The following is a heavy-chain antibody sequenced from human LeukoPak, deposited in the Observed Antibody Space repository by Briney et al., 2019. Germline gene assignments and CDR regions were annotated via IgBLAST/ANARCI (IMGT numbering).Heavy chain of an antibody. Sequence: SVTVSCTASGGTFSSYAISWVRQAPGQGLEWMGGIIPIFGTANYAQKFQGRVTITADESTSTAYMELSSLRSEDTAVYYCARSYCGGDCYSSFDYWGQGTLVTVSS. V-gene: IGHV1-69*13. CDR2: IIPIFGTA. CDR1: GGTFSSYA. J-gene: IGHJ4*02. CDR3: ARSYCGGDCYSSFDY. D-gene: IGHD2-21*02.